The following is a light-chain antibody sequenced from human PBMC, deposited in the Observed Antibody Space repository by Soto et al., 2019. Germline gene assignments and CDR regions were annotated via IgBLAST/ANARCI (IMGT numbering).Light chain of an antibody. J-gene: IGLJ3*02. V-gene: IGLV2-8*01. CDR1: RSDIGLYNY. CDR3: TSYAGSNNLV. CDR2: EVT. Sequence: QSALTQPASVSGSPGQSITISCAGTRSDIGLYNYVSWYHQPPGEAPQLLIYEVTNRPSGVSHRFSGSKSGNTASLTVSGLQAEDEADYYCTSYAGSNNLVFAGGTKLTVL.